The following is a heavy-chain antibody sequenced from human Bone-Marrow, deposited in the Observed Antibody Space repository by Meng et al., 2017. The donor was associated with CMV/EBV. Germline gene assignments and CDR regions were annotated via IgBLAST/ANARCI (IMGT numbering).Heavy chain of an antibody. V-gene: IGHV3-33*06. J-gene: IGHJ6*02. CDR3: AKDQSGWYSVYYYGMDV. CDR2: LWYDGSNK. Sequence: GGSLRLSCAASGFTFSSYGMHWVRQAPGKGLEWVAVLWYDGSNKYYADSVKGRFTISRDNSKNTLYLQMNSLRAEDTAVYYCAKDQSGWYSVYYYGMDVWGQGTTVTVSS. CDR1: GFTFSSYG. D-gene: IGHD6-19*01.